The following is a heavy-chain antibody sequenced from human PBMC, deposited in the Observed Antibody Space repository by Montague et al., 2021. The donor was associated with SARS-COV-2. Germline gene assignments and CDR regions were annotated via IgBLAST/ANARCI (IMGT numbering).Heavy chain of an antibody. Sequence: SETLSLTCTVSGGSISGYYWSWLRQPPGKGLEWIGYIYYSGSTNYNPSLKSRVTISLDTSKNQFSLKLNSVTAADTAVYYCARGGSGPDAFDIWGQGTLVTASS. CDR2: IYYSGST. J-gene: IGHJ3*02. V-gene: IGHV4-59*01. D-gene: IGHD2-8*02. CDR3: ARGGSGPDAFDI. CDR1: GGSISGYY.